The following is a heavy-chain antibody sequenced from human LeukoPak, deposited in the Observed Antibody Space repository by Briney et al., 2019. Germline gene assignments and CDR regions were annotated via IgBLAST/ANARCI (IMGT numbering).Heavy chain of an antibody. CDR1: GYTFTSYG. J-gene: IGHJ4*02. CDR2: ISAYNGNT. D-gene: IGHD1-26*01. V-gene: IGHV1-18*01. Sequence: GASVKVSCKASGYTFTSYGISWVRQAPGQGLEWMGWISAYNGNTNYAQKLQGRVTMTTDTSTSTAYMELRSLRSDDTAVYYCARGALLVGATVFGFDYWGQGTLVTVSS. CDR3: ARGALLVGATVFGFDY.